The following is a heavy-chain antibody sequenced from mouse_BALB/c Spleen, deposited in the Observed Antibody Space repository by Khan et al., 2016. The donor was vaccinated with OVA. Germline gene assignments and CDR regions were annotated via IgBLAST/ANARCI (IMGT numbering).Heavy chain of an antibody. J-gene: IGHJ3*01. V-gene: IGHV1-5*01. CDR1: GYSFTSYW. D-gene: IGHD2-2*01. Sequence: VQLQQSGTVLARPGASVKMSCKASGYSFTSYWMHWVKQRPGQGLEWIGAIYPGNSDTNYNRKFKGKAKLTAVTSASTANMELSSLTNEDSAVYYGTRWGYWFAYWGQGTLVTVSA. CDR3: TRWGYWFAY. CDR2: IYPGNSDT.